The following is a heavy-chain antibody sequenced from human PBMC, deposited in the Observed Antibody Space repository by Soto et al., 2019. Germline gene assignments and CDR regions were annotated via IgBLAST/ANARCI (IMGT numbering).Heavy chain of an antibody. D-gene: IGHD3-22*01. CDR2: ISGSGGST. CDR1: GFTFSSYA. J-gene: IGHJ6*02. Sequence: PGGSLRLSCAVSGFTFSSYAMSWVRQAPGKGLEWVSAISGSGGSTYYADSVKGRFTISRDNSKNTLYLQMNSLRAEDTAVYYCAKWGDYYDSSGYLPSYYYYGMDVWGQGTTVTVSS. CDR3: AKWGDYYDSSGYLPSYYYYGMDV. V-gene: IGHV3-23*01.